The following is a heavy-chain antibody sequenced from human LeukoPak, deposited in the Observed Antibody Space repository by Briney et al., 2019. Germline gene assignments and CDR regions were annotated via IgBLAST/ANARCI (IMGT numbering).Heavy chain of an antibody. CDR3: TRDAYNFNDFDY. CDR1: GFTFSTYA. V-gene: IGHV3-30*04. J-gene: IGHJ4*02. CDR2: VSSHGNDG. D-gene: IGHD5-24*01. Sequence: PGGSLRLSCAASGFTFSTYAMHWVRQAPGKGLEWVAVVSSHGNDGYYADSVKGRFTISRDNSKNTLYLQIDSLRAEDTAIYYCTRDAYNFNDFDYWGQGTLVTVSS.